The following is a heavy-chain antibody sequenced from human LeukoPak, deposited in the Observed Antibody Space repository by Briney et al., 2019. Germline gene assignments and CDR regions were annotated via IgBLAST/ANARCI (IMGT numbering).Heavy chain of an antibody. CDR3: ARGAYDYVWGSYRYYYFDY. Sequence: SEALSLTCAVYGGSFSGYYWSWIRQPPGKGLEWIGEINHSGSTNYNPSLKSRVTISVDTSKNQFSPKLSSVTAADTAVYYCARGAYDYVWGSYRYYYFDYWGQGTLVTVSS. CDR1: GGSFSGYY. CDR2: INHSGST. J-gene: IGHJ4*02. D-gene: IGHD3-16*02. V-gene: IGHV4-34*01.